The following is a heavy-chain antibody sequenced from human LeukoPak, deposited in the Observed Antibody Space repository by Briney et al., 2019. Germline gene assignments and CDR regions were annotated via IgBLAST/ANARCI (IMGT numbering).Heavy chain of an antibody. CDR1: GFTFSTYA. CDR3: ARDMITLSH. D-gene: IGHD3-16*01. CDR2: ISSSSSYI. V-gene: IGHV3-21*04. J-gene: IGHJ4*02. Sequence: GGSLRLSCAASGFTFSTYAMHWVRQAPGKGLEWVSSISSSSSYIYYADSVKGRFTISRDNAKNSLYLQMNSLRAEDTAVYYCARDMITLSHWGQGTLVTVSS.